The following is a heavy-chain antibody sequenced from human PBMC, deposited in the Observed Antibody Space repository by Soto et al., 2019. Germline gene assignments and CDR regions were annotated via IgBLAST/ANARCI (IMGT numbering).Heavy chain of an antibody. CDR2: IAGSGGFT. D-gene: IGHD3-10*01. CDR1: GFTFGTTD. CDR3: VKNSGWFNT. J-gene: IGHJ5*02. Sequence: QLLQSGGGLVQPGGSLTLSCAASGFTFGTTDMSWVRQAPGEGLEWVSTIAGSGGFTYYADSVKGRFTISRDNSRNTVYLQMNSLRGDDTALYYCVKNSGWFNTWGQGALVTVSS. V-gene: IGHV3-23*01.